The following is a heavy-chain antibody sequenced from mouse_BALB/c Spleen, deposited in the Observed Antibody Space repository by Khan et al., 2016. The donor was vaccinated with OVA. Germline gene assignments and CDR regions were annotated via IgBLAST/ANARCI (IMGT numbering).Heavy chain of an antibody. CDR3: TKGRYYEWYFDV. D-gene: IGHD1-1*01. CDR2: ISYSGTT. J-gene: IGHJ1*01. CDR1: GYSITRDYA. Sequence: EVQLQESGPGLVKPSQSLSLTCTVTGYSITRDYAWNWIRQFPGNKLEWLGYISYSGTTPYNPSLKSRISITRDTSKNQFFLQLNSVTAEDTATYYCTKGRYYEWYFDVWGAGTTVTVSS. V-gene: IGHV3-2*02.